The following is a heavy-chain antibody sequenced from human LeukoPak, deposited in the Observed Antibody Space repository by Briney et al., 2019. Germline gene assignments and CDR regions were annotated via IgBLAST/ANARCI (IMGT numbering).Heavy chain of an antibody. CDR1: GYTFTSYD. V-gene: IGHV1-46*01. D-gene: IGHD4-17*01. Sequence: ASVKVSCKASGYTFTSYDINWVRQAPGQGLEWMGIINPSGGSTSYAQKFQGRVTMTRDTSTSTVYMELSSLRSEDTAVYYCARASTTVTTFYWFDPWGQGTLVTVSS. J-gene: IGHJ5*02. CDR3: ARASTTVTTFYWFDP. CDR2: INPSGGST.